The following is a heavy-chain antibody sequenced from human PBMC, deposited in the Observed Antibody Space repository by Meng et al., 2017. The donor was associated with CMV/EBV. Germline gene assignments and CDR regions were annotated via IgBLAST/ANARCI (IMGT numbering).Heavy chain of an antibody. V-gene: IGHV1-69*05. Sequence: KASRGTFSSYAISWVRQAPGQGLEWMGGIIPIFGTANYAQKFQGRVTINTDESTSTAYMELSSLRSEDTAVYYCAIAARPHWDYFDYWGQGTLVTVSS. CDR3: AIAARPHWDYFDY. CDR2: IIPIFGTA. D-gene: IGHD6-6*01. CDR1: RGTFSSYA. J-gene: IGHJ4*02.